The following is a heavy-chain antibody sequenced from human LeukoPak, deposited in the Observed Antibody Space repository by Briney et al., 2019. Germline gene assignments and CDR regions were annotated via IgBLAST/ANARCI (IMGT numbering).Heavy chain of an antibody. CDR2: IHYSGST. D-gene: IGHD1-26*01. CDR1: GGSMSSNY. Sequence: SETLSLTCTVSGGSMSSNYWSWIRQPPGKGLEWIGYIHYSGSTTYNPSLQGRVTISIDTSKNQFSLKLSSVSAADTAVYYCARDRGGSYWGQGTLVTVSS. CDR3: ARDRGGSY. J-gene: IGHJ4*02. V-gene: IGHV4-59*01.